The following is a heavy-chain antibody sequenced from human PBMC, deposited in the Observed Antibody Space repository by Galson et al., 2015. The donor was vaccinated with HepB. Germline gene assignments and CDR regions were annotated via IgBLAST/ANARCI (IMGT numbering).Heavy chain of an antibody. CDR3: ARVGQWLPLGYYYGMDV. J-gene: IGHJ6*02. Sequence: SLRLSCAASGFTFSSYWMSWVRQAPGKGLEWVANIKQDGSEKYYVDSVKGRFTISRDNAKNSLYLQMNSLRAEDTAVYYCARVGQWLPLGYYYGMDVWGQGTTVTVSS. D-gene: IGHD6-19*01. CDR2: IKQDGSEK. CDR1: GFTFSSYW. V-gene: IGHV3-7*03.